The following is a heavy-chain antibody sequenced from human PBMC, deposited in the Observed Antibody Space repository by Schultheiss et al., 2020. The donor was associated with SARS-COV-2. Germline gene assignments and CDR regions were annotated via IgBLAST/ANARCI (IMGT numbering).Heavy chain of an antibody. CDR2: IYYSGST. J-gene: IGHJ6*02. V-gene: IGHV4-31*03. D-gene: IGHD6-13*01. Sequence: SETLSLTCTVSGGSISSGGYYWSWIRQHPGKGLEWIGYIYYSGSTYYNPSLKSRVTISVDTSKNQFSLKLSSVTAADTAVYYCARDQTGYSSSWPHYYYYGMDVWGQGTTVTVSS. CDR3: ARDQTGYSSSWPHYYYYGMDV. CDR1: GGSISSGGYY.